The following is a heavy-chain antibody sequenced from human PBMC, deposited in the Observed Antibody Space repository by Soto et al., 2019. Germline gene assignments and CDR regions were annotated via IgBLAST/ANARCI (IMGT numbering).Heavy chain of an antibody. CDR3: AAVMGGRYSSGWYDLYYMDV. J-gene: IGHJ6*03. CDR1: GLTFTSSA. Sequence: GASAKVSCKDSGLTFTSSARQWVRQDRGKRLEWIGWIVVGSGNTNYAQKFQERVTITRDMSTSTAYMELSSLRSEDTAVYYCAAVMGGRYSSGWYDLYYMDVWGKGTTVTVSS. D-gene: IGHD6-19*01. CDR2: IVVGSGNT. V-gene: IGHV1-58*02.